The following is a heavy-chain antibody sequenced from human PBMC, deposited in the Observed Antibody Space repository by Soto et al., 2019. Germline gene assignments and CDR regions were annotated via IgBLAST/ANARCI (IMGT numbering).Heavy chain of an antibody. J-gene: IGHJ6*03. CDR1: GFTFSNYG. D-gene: IGHD4-4*01. V-gene: IGHV3-30*18. CDR3: AKDPGGNYGLYYYYYYYMDV. CDR2: ISYDGSDK. Sequence: PGGSLRLSCAASGFTFSNYGIHWVRQTPGKGLEWVAVISYDGSDKYYADSVKGRFTISRDNSKNTLYLQMNSLRAEDAAVYYCAKDPGGNYGLYYYYYYYMDVWGKGTTVTVSS.